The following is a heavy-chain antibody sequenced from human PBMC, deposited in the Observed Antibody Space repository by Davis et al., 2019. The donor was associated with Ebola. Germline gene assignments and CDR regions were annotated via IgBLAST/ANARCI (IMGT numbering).Heavy chain of an antibody. CDR3: AKGLLQSLYGMDV. D-gene: IGHD6-19*01. CDR1: GFTFSNYG. CDR2: ISYDGSDK. J-gene: IGHJ6*02. V-gene: IGHV3-30*18. Sequence: PGGSLRLSCAASGFTFSNYGMHWVRQAPGKGLEWVAVISYDGSDKYCAESVKGRFTISRDNSKNTLYLQMNSLRAEDTAVYYCAKGLLQSLYGMDVWGQETTVTVSS.